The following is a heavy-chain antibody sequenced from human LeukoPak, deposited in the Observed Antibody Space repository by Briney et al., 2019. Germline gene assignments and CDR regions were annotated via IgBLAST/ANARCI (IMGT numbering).Heavy chain of an antibody. D-gene: IGHD3-3*01. CDR2: INHSGST. CDR3: AREASPRFVLGVVPYGMDV. V-gene: IGHV4-34*01. CDR1: GGSFSGYY. J-gene: IGHJ6*02. Sequence: PSETLSLTCAVYGGSFSGYYWSWIRQPPGKGLEWIGEINHSGSTNYNPSLKSRVTISVDTSKNQFSLKLSSVTAADTAVYYCAREASPRFVLGVVPYGMDVWGQGTTVTVSS.